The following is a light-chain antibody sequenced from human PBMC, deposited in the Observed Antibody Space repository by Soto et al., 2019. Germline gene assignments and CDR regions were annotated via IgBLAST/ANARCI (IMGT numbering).Light chain of an antibody. V-gene: IGLV2-14*01. CDR2: EVS. Sequence: QSALTQPASVSGSPGQSITISCTGTSSDVGNYNYVSWYQHHPGTAPKLMIYEVSYRPSGVSVRFSGSKSGNTASLTISGLQAEDEANYYCSSYTTSRTGVFGGGTKLTVL. CDR3: SSYTTSRTGV. J-gene: IGLJ3*02. CDR1: SSDVGNYNY.